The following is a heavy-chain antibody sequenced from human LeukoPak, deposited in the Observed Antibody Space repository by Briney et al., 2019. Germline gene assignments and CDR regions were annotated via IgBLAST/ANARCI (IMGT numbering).Heavy chain of an antibody. CDR1: GYTFTGYY. CDR2: INPNSGGT. V-gene: IGHV1-2*02. J-gene: IGHJ3*02. CDR3: ARDRIKPYYYDSSAPWNAFDI. Sequence: AASVKVSCKASGYTFTGYYMHWVRQAPGQGLEWMGWINPNSGGTNYAQKFQGRVTMTRDTSISTAYMELSRLRSDDTAVYYCARDRIKPYYYDSSAPWNAFDIWGQGTMVTVSS. D-gene: IGHD3-22*01.